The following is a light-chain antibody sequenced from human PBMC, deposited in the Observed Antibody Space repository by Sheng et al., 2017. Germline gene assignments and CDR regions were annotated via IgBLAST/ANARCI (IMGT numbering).Light chain of an antibody. CDR2: DAS. CDR3: QQSRDFA. Sequence: DIQMTQSPSSLSASVGDTVTITCQASHDLTTYLNWYQQKPGKAPKLLIYDASNLEAGVPSRFSGRGSGTQFTFTISSLQPEDIATYYCQQSRDFAFAGGTKVEIK. J-gene: IGKJ4*01. CDR1: HDLTTY. V-gene: IGKV1-33*01.